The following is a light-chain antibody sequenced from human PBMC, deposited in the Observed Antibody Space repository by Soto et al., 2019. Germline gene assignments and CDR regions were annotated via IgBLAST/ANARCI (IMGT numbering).Light chain of an antibody. V-gene: IGKV3-15*01. Sequence: EIVMTQSPATLFVSPGERATLSCRASQTVSDDLAWYQQKPGQAPRLLIYGASTRATDIPARFSGGWSGTEFTRPISRPQPEESAIYYSQQYHDWPPITCGPGTKVNI. CDR3: QQYHDWPPIT. CDR2: GAS. CDR1: QTVSDD. J-gene: IGKJ3*01.